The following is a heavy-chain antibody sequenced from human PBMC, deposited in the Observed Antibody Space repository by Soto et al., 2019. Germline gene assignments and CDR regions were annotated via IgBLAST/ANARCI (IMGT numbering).Heavy chain of an antibody. CDR1: GFAFSTSA. CDR2: VVVGTADT. CDR3: EASTRSPQYYYGMDV. J-gene: IGHJ6*02. Sequence: QTQLLQSGPEVKKPGTSVKVSCRASGFAFSTSAVQWVRQARGQRLEWIGWVVVGTADTNYAQKFQERVTITTDSSTNTAYLELDSLHFDDTAVYYCEASTRSPQYYYGMDVWGQGTTVTVSS. V-gene: IGHV1-58*03.